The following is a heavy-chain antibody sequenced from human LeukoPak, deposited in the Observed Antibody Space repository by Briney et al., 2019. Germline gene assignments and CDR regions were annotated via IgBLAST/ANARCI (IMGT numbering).Heavy chain of an antibody. CDR3: ATEGDFWSGYYPLDC. CDR1: GFTFSDYY. CDR2: ISSSSSTI. D-gene: IGHD3-3*01. V-gene: IGHV3-11*04. J-gene: IGHJ4*02. Sequence: GGSLRLSCAASGFTFSDYYMSWIRQAPGKGLEWVSYISSSSSTIYYADSVKGRFTISRDNAKNSLYLQMNSLGAEDTAVYYCATEGDFWSGYYPLDCWGQGTLVTVSS.